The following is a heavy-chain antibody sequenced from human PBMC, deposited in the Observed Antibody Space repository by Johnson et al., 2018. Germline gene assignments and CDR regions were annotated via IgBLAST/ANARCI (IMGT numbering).Heavy chain of an antibody. V-gene: IGHV3-23*04. J-gene: IGHJ6*02. CDR3: AKVRSGWYETYYNYYYGMDV. Sequence: VQLVESGGGLVRPGGSLRLSCASSGFIFSDYAMSWVRQAPGKGLEWVSGISGRGNSLHNADSGKGRFTISTDNSKETLYLQMNSLRVEDTAVYYCAKVRSGWYETYYNYYYGMDVWGQGTMVTVSS. CDR1: GFIFSDYA. D-gene: IGHD6-19*01. CDR2: ISGRGNSL.